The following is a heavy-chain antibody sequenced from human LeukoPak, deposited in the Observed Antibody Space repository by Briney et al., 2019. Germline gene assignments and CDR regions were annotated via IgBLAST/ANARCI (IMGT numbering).Heavy chain of an antibody. CDR2: ISYDGSNK. Sequence: GGSLRLSCAASGFTFSSYAMHWVRQAPGKGLEWVAVISYDGSNKYYADSVKGRFTISRDNSKNTLYLQMNSLRAEDTAVCYCARDREYQLLFWFDPWGQGTLVTVSS. CDR1: GFTFSSYA. V-gene: IGHV3-30*01. D-gene: IGHD2-2*01. CDR3: ARDREYQLLFWFDP. J-gene: IGHJ5*02.